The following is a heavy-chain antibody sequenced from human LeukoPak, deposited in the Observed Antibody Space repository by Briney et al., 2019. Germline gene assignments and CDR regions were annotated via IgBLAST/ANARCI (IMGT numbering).Heavy chain of an antibody. Sequence: GGSLRLSCAASGFTFATYNMNWVRQAPGKGLEWISYISGSGSTISYADSVKGRFTTSRDNAQNSLYLQMKSLRDEDTAVYYCAGAFDIWGQGTVVTASS. CDR3: AGAFDI. CDR1: GFTFATYN. V-gene: IGHV3-48*02. J-gene: IGHJ3*02. CDR2: ISGSGSTI.